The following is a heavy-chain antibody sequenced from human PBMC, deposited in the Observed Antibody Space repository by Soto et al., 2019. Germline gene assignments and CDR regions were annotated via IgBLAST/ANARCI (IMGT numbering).Heavy chain of an antibody. Sequence: QVQLVESGGGVVQPGRSLRLSCAASGFTFSSYAMHWVRQAPGKGLEWVAVISYDGSNKYYAESVKGRFTISRDNSRNTLYLQMNSLRAEDTAVYYCASLPRGGYGGFDYWGQGTLVTVSS. CDR1: GFTFSSYA. CDR3: ASLPRGGYGGFDY. V-gene: IGHV3-30-3*01. CDR2: ISYDGSNK. J-gene: IGHJ4*02. D-gene: IGHD5-12*01.